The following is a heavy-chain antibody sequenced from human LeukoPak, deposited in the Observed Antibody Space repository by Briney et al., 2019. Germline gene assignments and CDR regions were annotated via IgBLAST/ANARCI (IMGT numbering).Heavy chain of an antibody. CDR2: IKHDGSEK. V-gene: IGHV3-7*01. D-gene: IGHD3-9*01. CDR1: GFTFSSYW. CDR3: ARHAGYDAFDI. Sequence: GGSLRLSCAASGFTFSSYWMSWVRQAPGKGLEWVANIKHDGSEKYYVDSVKGRFTISRDNAKDSLYLQMNSLRAEDTAVYYCARHAGYDAFDIWGQGTMVTVSS. J-gene: IGHJ3*02.